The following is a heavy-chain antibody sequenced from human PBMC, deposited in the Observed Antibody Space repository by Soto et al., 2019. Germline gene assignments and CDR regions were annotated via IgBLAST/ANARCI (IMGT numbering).Heavy chain of an antibody. CDR3: AKGSGYSYGFFEY. CDR2: ISYDGSNK. CDR1: GFTFSSYG. J-gene: IGHJ4*02. Sequence: GGSLRLSCAASGFTFSSYGMHWVRQAPGKGLEWVAVISYDGSNKYYADSVKGRFTISRDNSKNTLYLQMNSLRAEDTAVYYCAKGSGYSYGFFEYWGQGTLVTV. D-gene: IGHD5-18*01. V-gene: IGHV3-30*18.